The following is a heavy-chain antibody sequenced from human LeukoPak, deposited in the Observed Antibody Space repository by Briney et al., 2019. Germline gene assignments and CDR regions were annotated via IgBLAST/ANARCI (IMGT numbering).Heavy chain of an antibody. J-gene: IGHJ4*02. V-gene: IGHV3-74*01. CDR2: INSDGSST. CDR3: ARLKRGYSYDEFDY. D-gene: IGHD5-18*01. Sequence: GGSLRLSCAASGFTFSSYWMHWVRQAPGKGLVWVSRINSDGSSTSYADSVKGRFTISRDNAKNTLYPQMNSLRAEDTAVYYCARLKRGYSYDEFDYWGQGTLVTVSS. CDR1: GFTFSSYW.